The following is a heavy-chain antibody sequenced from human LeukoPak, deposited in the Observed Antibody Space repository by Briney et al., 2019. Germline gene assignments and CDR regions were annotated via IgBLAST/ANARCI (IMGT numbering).Heavy chain of an antibody. CDR3: ARQVLIVGGRYGMDV. V-gene: IGHV1-18*01. CDR2: ISPYRGDT. CDR1: GYTFNSYG. Sequence: ASVNVSCKASGYTFNSYGISWVRQAPGQGREWMGWISPYRGDTEYAQKIQGRVTMTTDTSTSTAYMELRSLRSDDTAVYYCARQVLIVGGRYGMDVWGQGTTVTVSS. J-gene: IGHJ6*02. D-gene: IGHD3-22*01.